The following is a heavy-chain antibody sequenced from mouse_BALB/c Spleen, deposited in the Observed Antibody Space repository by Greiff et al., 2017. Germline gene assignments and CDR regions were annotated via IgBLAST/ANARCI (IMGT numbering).Heavy chain of an antibody. CDR1: GYSFTSYY. D-gene: IGHD2-2*01. Sequence: VQLRQSGPELVKPGASVKISCKASGYSFTSYYIHWVKQRPGQGLEWIGWIFPGSGNTKYNEKFKGKATLTADTSSSTAYMQLSSLTSEDSAVYFCARGDYGYPSAMDYWGQGTSVTVSS. CDR3: ARGDYGYPSAMDY. V-gene: IGHV1-66*01. CDR2: IFPGSGNT. J-gene: IGHJ4*01.